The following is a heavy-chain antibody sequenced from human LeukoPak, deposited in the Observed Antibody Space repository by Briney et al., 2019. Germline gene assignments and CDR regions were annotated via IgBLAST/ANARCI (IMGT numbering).Heavy chain of an antibody. Sequence: GGSLRLSCAASGFTFSSYAMSWVRQAAGKGLEWVSSTRTIGGRTNYANSVKEPFTISRDKSKNTLYLQMNSLRAEDTAVYYCATPDVVGPAAITLGYWGQGTLVTVSS. D-gene: IGHD2-2*01. V-gene: IGHV3-23*01. CDR1: GFTFSSYA. CDR2: TRTIGGRT. CDR3: ATPDVVGPAAITLGY. J-gene: IGHJ4*02.